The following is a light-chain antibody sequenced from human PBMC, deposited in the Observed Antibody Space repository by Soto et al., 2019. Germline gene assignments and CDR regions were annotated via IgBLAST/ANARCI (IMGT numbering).Light chain of an antibody. Sequence: DIQMTQSPTSLSASVGDRVTITCRASQSISRYLNWYLQRPGKAPELLIYAASNLHDGVPSRFSGSGSGTEFSLTISSLQPEDFAVYYCQQTHSTPASTFGQGTSVEVK. CDR1: QSISRY. J-gene: IGKJ4*01. V-gene: IGKV1-39*01. CDR3: QQTHSTPAST. CDR2: AAS.